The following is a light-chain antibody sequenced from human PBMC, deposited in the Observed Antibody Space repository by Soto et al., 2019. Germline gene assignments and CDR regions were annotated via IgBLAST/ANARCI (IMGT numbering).Light chain of an antibody. CDR2: GTS. J-gene: IGKJ5*01. V-gene: IGKV3-15*01. CDR1: QSISSN. CDR3: KQYNTWYSIT. Sequence: EIVMTQSPATLSVSPGERVTLSCRASQSISSNLAWYQQKPGQAPSLLMYGTSTRATGIPARFSGSGSGTDFTLTISSLQSEDFAVYYCKQYNTWYSITFGQGTRLEIK.